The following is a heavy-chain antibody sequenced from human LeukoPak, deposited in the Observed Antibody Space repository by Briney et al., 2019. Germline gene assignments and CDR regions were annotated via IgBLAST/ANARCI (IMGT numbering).Heavy chain of an antibody. CDR3: ARINGYGDYYAFDI. D-gene: IGHD4-17*01. CDR2: ISAYNGNT. V-gene: IGHV1-18*01. CDR1: GYTFTSYG. J-gene: IGHJ3*02. Sequence: ASVKVSCKASGYTFTSYGISWVRQAPGQGLEWMGWISAYNGNTNYAQKLQGRVTMTTDTSTSTAYMELRSLRSDDAAVYYCARINGYGDYYAFDIWGQGTMVTVSS.